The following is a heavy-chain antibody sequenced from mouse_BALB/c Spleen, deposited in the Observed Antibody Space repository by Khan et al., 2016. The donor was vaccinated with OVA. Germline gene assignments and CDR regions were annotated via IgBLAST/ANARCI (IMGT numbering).Heavy chain of an antibody. D-gene: IGHD3-1*01. J-gene: IGHJ3*01. CDR2: IDPSDTET. Sequence: VQLQESGPQLVRPGASVKISCKASGYSFTTYWMHWVKQRPGQGLEWIGMIDPSDTETRLNQKFKDKATLTVDKSSTTAYMQLISPTSEDSAVYYCTRRETRATWFAYWGQGTLVTVSA. CDR3: TRRETRATWFAY. CDR1: GYSFTTYW. V-gene: IGHV1S127*01.